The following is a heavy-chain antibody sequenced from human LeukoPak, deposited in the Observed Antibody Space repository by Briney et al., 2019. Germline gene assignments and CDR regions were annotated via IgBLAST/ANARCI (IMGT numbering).Heavy chain of an antibody. V-gene: IGHV4-39*01. CDR3: ARLYYDSSGYYQICYFDY. J-gene: IGHJ4*02. CDR1: GGSISSSSYY. D-gene: IGHD3-22*01. CDR2: IYYSGST. Sequence: SETLSLTCTVSGGSISSSSYYWGWIRQPPGKGLEWIGSIYYSGSTYYNPSLKSRVTMSVDTSKNQFSLNLSSVTAADTAVYYCARLYYDSSGYYQICYFDYWGQGTLVTVSS.